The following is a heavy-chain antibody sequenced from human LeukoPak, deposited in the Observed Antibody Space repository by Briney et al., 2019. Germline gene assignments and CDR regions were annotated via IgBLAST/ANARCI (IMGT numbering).Heavy chain of an antibody. J-gene: IGHJ4*02. V-gene: IGHV3-9*01. D-gene: IGHD2-15*01. CDR2: ISWNSGSI. Sequence: GGSLRLSCAASGFTFSSYGMHWVRQAPGKGLEWVSGISWNSGSIGYADSVKGRFTISRDNAKNSLYLQMNSLRAEDTALYYCAKDMEEVGISSFDYWGQGTLVTVSS. CDR1: GFTFSSYG. CDR3: AKDMEEVGISSFDY.